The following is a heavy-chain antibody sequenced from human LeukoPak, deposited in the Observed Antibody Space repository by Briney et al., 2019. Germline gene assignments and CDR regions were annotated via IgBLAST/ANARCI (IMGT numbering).Heavy chain of an antibody. CDR3: VRGTYHAYYMDV. V-gene: IGHV3-21*06. CDR1: GFTFSSYS. D-gene: IGHD3-16*01. CDR2: ISGTSDYI. Sequence: PGRSLRLSCAASGFTFSSYSMNWVRQAPGKGLEWVSSISGTSDYIYYADSVKGRFTISRDNGQNSLYLQMNSLRAEDTAVYYCVRGTYHAYYMDVWGKGTTVTVSS. J-gene: IGHJ6*03.